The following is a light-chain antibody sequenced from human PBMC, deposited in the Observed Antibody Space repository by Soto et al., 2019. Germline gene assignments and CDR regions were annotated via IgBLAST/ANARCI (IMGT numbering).Light chain of an antibody. CDR2: LNSDGSH. CDR1: SGHSSYA. CDR3: QTWGTGVV. Sequence: QSVLTQSPCASASLGASVKLTCTLSSGHSSYAIAWHQQQPEKGPRYLMKLNSDGSHSKGDGIPDRFSGSSSGAERYLTISSLQSEDEADYYCQTWGTGVVFGGGTKVTVL. V-gene: IGLV4-69*01. J-gene: IGLJ2*01.